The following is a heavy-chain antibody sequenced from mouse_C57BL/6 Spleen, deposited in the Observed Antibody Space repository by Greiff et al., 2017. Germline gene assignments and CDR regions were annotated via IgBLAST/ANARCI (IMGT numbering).Heavy chain of an antibody. CDR3: ASLTTVVATGYYFDY. CDR2: ISYDCSN. V-gene: IGHV3-6*01. CDR1: GYSITSGYY. Sequence: VQLQQSGPGLVKPSQSLSLTCSVTGYSITSGYYWNWIRQFPGNKLEWLGYISYDCSNNYNPSLKNPISITRDTSKNQFVLKLNSVTTEDTATXYWASLTTVVATGYYFDYWGQGTTLTVSS. J-gene: IGHJ2*01. D-gene: IGHD1-1*01.